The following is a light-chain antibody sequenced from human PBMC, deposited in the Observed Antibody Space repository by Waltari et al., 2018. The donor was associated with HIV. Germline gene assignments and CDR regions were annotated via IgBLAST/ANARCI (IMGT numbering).Light chain of an antibody. V-gene: IGLV2-14*01. CDR1: SSDVGGYNY. CDR3: SSYTSSSPVV. J-gene: IGLJ2*01. CDR2: EVS. Sequence: QSALTQPASVSGSPGQSITISCTGTSSDVGGYNYVSWYQQHPGKAPKLMIYEVSNRPSGVSNRVSGAKSGNTASRTISGLQDEDEADYYCSSYTSSSPVVFGGGTKLTVL.